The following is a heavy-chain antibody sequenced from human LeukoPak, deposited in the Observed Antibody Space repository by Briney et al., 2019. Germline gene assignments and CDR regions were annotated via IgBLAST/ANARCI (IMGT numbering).Heavy chain of an antibody. CDR1: GFPLTSYG. J-gene: IGHJ4*02. D-gene: IGHD6-13*01. CDR2: ISGSGGST. Sequence: GGSLRLSCAASGFPLTSYGMSWVRQAPGKGLEWVSAISGSGGSTYYADSVKGRFTISRDNSKNTLYLQMNSLRAEDTAVYYCAKTGSSSWGYFDYWGQGTLVTVSS. CDR3: AKTGSSSWGYFDY. V-gene: IGHV3-23*01.